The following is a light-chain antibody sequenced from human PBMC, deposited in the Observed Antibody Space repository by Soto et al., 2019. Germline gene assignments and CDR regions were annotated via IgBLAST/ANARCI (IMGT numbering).Light chain of an antibody. Sequence: AIQMTQSPSSLSASLGDRVTITCRASQGIRNDLGWYQQKPGKAPKLLIYAASSLQSGVPSRFSGSGSGTDFTLTVSSLQPEDFAVYYCQQYNRYAVTFGQGTKVDIK. CDR1: QGIRND. J-gene: IGKJ1*01. CDR2: AAS. CDR3: QQYNRYAVT. V-gene: IGKV1-6*01.